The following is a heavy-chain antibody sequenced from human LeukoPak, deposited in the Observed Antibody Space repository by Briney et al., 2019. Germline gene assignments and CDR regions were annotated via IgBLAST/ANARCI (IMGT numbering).Heavy chain of an antibody. CDR1: GGSIRSSYYY. J-gene: IGHJ6*02. CDR3: ASRTPGYYYGMDV. D-gene: IGHD2-15*01. Sequence: PSETLSLTCTVSGGSIRSSYYYWSWIRQHPGKGLEWIGYIYYSGSTYYNPSLKSRVTISVDTSKNQFSLKLSSVTAADTAVYYCASRTPGYYYGMDVWGQGTTVTVSS. V-gene: IGHV4-31*03. CDR2: IYYSGST.